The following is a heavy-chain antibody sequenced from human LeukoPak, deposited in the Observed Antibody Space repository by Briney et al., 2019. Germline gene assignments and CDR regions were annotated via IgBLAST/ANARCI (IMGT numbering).Heavy chain of an antibody. CDR1: GDSINSLDL. Sequence: SGTLSLTCTVSGDSINSLDLWSWVRQPPGKGLEWIGEMYLSGTTYSNPSVKSRVTISIDKSKNQFFLNLSSVTAADTAVYYCAGLVGRYSSGLYYYYLDYWGQGTLVTVSS. D-gene: IGHD3-22*01. J-gene: IGHJ4*02. CDR2: MYLSGTT. V-gene: IGHV4-4*02. CDR3: AGLVGRYSSGLYYYYLDY.